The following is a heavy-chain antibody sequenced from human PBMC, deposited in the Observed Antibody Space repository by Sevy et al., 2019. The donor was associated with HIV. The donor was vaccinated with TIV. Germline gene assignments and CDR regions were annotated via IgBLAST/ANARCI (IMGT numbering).Heavy chain of an antibody. D-gene: IGHD4-4*01. V-gene: IGHV3-49*04. CDR3: TRDERATSYGNPYYFDY. J-gene: IGHJ4*02. CDR1: GFTFGDYA. CDR2: IRSKAYGGTT. Sequence: GGSLRLSCTASGFTFGDYAMSWVRQAPGKGLEWVGFIRSKAYGGTTEYAASVKGRFTISRDDSKSIAYLQMNSLKTEDTAVYDCTRDERATSYGNPYYFDYWGQGTLVTVSS.